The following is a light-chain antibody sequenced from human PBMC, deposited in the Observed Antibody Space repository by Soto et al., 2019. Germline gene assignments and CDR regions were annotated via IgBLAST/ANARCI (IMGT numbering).Light chain of an antibody. V-gene: IGKV1-39*01. J-gene: IGKJ1*01. CDR3: QQSYSSLWT. Sequence: DIQMTQSPSSLSASVGDRVTITCRASQTISSYLNWYQQKPGKAPKLLIYAASSLQSGVPPRFRGSGSGTDFTLTISSLQPEDFATYYCQQSYSSLWTFGQGTKVEIK. CDR1: QTISSY. CDR2: AAS.